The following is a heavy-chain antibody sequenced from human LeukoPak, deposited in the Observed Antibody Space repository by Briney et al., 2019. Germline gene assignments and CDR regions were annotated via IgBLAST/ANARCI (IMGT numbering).Heavy chain of an antibody. Sequence: ASVKVSCKASGYTFTSYGISWVRQAPGQGLEWMGWISAYNGNTNYAQKLQGRVTMTTDTSTSTAYMELRSLRSDDTAVYYCARGRVNHFWYACSGGSCYSRGNYFDYWGQGTLVTVSS. V-gene: IGHV1-18*01. CDR1: GYTFTSYG. CDR3: ARGRVNHFWYACSGGSCYSRGNYFDY. J-gene: IGHJ4*02. D-gene: IGHD2-15*01. CDR2: ISAYNGNT.